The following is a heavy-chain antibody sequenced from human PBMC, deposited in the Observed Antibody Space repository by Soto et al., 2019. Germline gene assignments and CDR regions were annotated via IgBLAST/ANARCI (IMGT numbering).Heavy chain of an antibody. J-gene: IGHJ6*03. CDR3: ARVHLVRGHLLDYMDV. D-gene: IGHD3-10*01. CDR2: ISSSSSYI. V-gene: IGHV3-21*01. Sequence: EVQLVESGGGLVKPGGSLRLSCAASGFTFSSYSMNWVRQAAGKGLEWVSSISSSSSYIYYADSVKGRFTISRDNAKNSLYQQMNSLRAEDTAVYYCARVHLVRGHLLDYMDVWGKGTTVTVSS. CDR1: GFTFSSYS.